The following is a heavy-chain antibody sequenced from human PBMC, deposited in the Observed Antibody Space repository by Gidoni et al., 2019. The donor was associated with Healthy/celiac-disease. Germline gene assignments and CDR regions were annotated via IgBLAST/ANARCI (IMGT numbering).Heavy chain of an antibody. CDR1: GFTFSRYS. CDR3: ARVDYYDSSGYYDYFDY. D-gene: IGHD3-22*01. V-gene: IGHV3-21*01. CDR2: ISSSSSYI. Sequence: EVQLVESGGGLVKPGGSLRLYCAASGFTFSRYSMNWVRQAPGKGLEWVSSISSSSSYIYYADSVKGRFTISRDNAKNSLYLQMNSLRAEDTAVYYCARVDYYDSSGYYDYFDYWGQGTLVTVSS. J-gene: IGHJ4*02.